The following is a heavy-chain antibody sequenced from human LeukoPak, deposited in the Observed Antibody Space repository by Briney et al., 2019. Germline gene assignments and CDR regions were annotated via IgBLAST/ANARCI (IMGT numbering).Heavy chain of an antibody. CDR1: GFTFSNAW. J-gene: IGHJ4*02. CDR3: TPVIWDTAMVTVEVGY. Sequence: PGGSLRLSCAASGFTFSNAWMSWVRQAPGKGLEWVGRIKSKTDGGTTDYAAPVKGRFTISRDDSKNTLYLQMNSLKTEDTAVYYCTPVIWDTAMVTVEVGYWGQGTLVTVSS. CDR2: IKSKTDGGTT. D-gene: IGHD5-18*01. V-gene: IGHV3-15*01.